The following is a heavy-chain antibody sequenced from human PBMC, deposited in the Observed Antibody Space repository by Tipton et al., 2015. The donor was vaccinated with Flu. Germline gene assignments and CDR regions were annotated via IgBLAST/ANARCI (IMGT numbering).Heavy chain of an antibody. V-gene: IGHV1-18*04. Sequence: QLVQSGAEMKKPGASVKVSCKSSGYTFTTYGISWVRQAPGQGLEWMGWISAYNDDTNYPQKLQGRVTMTTDTSTSTAYLELRSLRSDDTAVYYCARAGKYTNSYGYYWGQGTLATVSS. CDR1: GYTFTTYG. D-gene: IGHD6-6*01. CDR3: ARAGKYTNSYGYY. CDR2: ISAYNDDT. J-gene: IGHJ4*02.